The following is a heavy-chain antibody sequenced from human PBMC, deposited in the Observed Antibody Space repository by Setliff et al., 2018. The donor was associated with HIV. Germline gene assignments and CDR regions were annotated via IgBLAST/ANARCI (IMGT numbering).Heavy chain of an antibody. CDR2: INHSGST. D-gene: IGHD1-26*01. J-gene: IGHJ1*01. CDR3: ARDPKYYYKYFQY. V-gene: IGHV4-34*01. CDR1: GGSFSDYY. Sequence: SETLSLTCAVYGGSFSDYYLSWIRQPPGKGLEWIGEINHSGSTNYNPSLRRRVTISVDTSQNQFSLKLTSVTAADTAVYYCARDPKYYYKYFQYRGPGTLVTVSS.